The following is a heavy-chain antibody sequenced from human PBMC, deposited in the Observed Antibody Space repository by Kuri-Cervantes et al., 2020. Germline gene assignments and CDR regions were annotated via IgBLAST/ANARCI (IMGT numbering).Heavy chain of an antibody. CDR3: AKGAAAGTNY. V-gene: IGHV3-23*01. J-gene: IGHJ4*02. D-gene: IGHD6-13*01. CDR2: ISGSGGST. CDR1: GFTFSSYA. Sequence: GESLKISCAASGFTFSSYAMSWVRQAPGKGLEWVSAISGSGGSTYYADSVKGRFTISRDNSKNTLYLQMNSLRAEDTAVYYCAKGAAAGTNYWGQGTLVTVSS.